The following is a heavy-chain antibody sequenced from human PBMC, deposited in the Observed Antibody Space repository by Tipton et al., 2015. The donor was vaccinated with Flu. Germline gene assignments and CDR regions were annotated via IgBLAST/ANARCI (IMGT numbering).Heavy chain of an antibody. CDR3: AKGEYSGSYSYYYYYGMDV. D-gene: IGHD1-26*01. J-gene: IGHJ6*02. Sequence: SLRLSCAASGFTFSSYAMSWVRQAPGKGLEWVSAISGSGGSTYYADSVKGRFTISRDNSKNTLYLQMNSLRAEDTAVYYCAKGEYSGSYSYYYYYGMDVWGQGTTVTVSS. V-gene: IGHV3-23*01. CDR1: GFTFSSYA. CDR2: ISGSGGST.